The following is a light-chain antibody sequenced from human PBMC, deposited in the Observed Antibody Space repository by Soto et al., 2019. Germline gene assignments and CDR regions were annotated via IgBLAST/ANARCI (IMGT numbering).Light chain of an antibody. V-gene: IGKV2-28*01. J-gene: IGKJ1*01. CDR2: DAS. Sequence: ILMTQSPLYLPVTPGEPAAISCRSSQSLLYTNGHYYLDWYLQKPGQSPQLLIYDASNRATGIPDRFSGSGSGTDFTLTISRLEPEDFAVYYCQQYGSSGTFGQGTKVDIK. CDR1: QSLLYTNGHYY. CDR3: QQYGSSGT.